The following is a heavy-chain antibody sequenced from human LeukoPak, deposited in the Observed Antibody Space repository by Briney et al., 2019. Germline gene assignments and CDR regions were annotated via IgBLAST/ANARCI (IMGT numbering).Heavy chain of an antibody. CDR1: GGFISSSNYY. Sequence: SEALSLTCTVSGGFISSSNYYWGWIRQPPGKGLEWIGSISYSGSTYYNPSLKSRITISVDTSKKQFSLKLSSVAAADTAVYYCARHPTNWNYERNWFDPWGQGTLVIVSS. CDR2: ISYSGST. V-gene: IGHV4-39*01. CDR3: ARHPTNWNYERNWFDP. J-gene: IGHJ5*02. D-gene: IGHD1-7*01.